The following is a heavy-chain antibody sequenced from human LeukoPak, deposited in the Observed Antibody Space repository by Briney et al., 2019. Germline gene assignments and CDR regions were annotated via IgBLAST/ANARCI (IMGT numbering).Heavy chain of an antibody. CDR3: ARDGGGSYNDAFDI. V-gene: IGHV3-74*01. CDR1: GFTFSSYW. CDR2: INSDGSST. D-gene: IGHD1-26*01. J-gene: IGHJ3*02. Sequence: GGSLRLSCAASGFTFSSYWMHWVRQAPGKGLVWVSRINSDGSSTSYADSVKGRFTISRDNAKNTLYLQMNSLRAEDTAVHYCARDGGGSYNDAFDIWGQGTMVTVSS.